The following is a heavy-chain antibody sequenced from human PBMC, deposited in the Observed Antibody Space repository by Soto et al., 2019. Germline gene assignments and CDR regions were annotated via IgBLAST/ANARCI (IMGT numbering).Heavy chain of an antibody. V-gene: IGHV1-69*13. D-gene: IGHD2-15*01. Sequence: ASVKVSCKASGGTFSSYAISWVRQAPGQGLEWMGGIIPIFGTANYAQKFQGRVTITADESTSTAYMELSSLRSEDTAVYYCARQIVVVVAATPYYYYYGMDVWGQGTTVTVSS. CDR1: GGTFSSYA. J-gene: IGHJ6*02. CDR2: IIPIFGTA. CDR3: ARQIVVVVAATPYYYYYGMDV.